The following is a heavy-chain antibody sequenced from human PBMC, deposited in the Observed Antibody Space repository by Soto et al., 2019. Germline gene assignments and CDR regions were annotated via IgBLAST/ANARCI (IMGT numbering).Heavy chain of an antibody. Sequence: PGGSPRLSCAASGFTFSSYSMNWVRQAPGKGLEWVSYISSSSSTIYYADSVKGRFTISRDNAKNSLYLQMNSLRAEDTAVYYCARVMCSGGSCYSGADYWGQGTLVTVSS. CDR2: ISSSSSTI. V-gene: IGHV3-48*01. CDR1: GFTFSSYS. J-gene: IGHJ4*02. CDR3: ARVMCSGGSCYSGADY. D-gene: IGHD2-15*01.